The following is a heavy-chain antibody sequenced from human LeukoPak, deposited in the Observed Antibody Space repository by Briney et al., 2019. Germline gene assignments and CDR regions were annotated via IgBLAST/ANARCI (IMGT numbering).Heavy chain of an antibody. Sequence: GGSLRLSCAASGFTVSSNYMSWVRQAPGKGLEWVSVIYSGGSTYYADSVKSRFTISRDNSKNTLYLQMNSLRAEDTAVYYCARVTVEMATLDYWGQGTLVTVSS. D-gene: IGHD5-24*01. CDR2: IYSGGST. CDR3: ARVTVEMATLDY. J-gene: IGHJ4*02. V-gene: IGHV3-53*01. CDR1: GFTVSSNY.